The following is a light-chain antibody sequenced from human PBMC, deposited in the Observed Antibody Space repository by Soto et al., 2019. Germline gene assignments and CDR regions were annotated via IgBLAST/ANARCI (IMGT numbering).Light chain of an antibody. CDR1: QSVSANY. CDR2: GAS. CDR3: KQYGSSPWT. J-gene: IGKJ1*01. V-gene: IGKV3-20*01. Sequence: EIVLTQSPDTLSLSPGERATLSCRASQSVSANYLAWYQQKPGQAPRLLIYGASSRATGIPDRFSGSGSGTDFTLTISRLEPEDFAVYYCKQYGSSPWTFGQGTKGESK.